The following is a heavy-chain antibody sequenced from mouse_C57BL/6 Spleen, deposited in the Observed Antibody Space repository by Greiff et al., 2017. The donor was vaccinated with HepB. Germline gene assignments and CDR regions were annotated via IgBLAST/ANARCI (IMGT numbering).Heavy chain of an antibody. CDR2: IDPSDSYT. Sequence: QVQLQQPGAELVKPGASVKLSCKASGYTFTSYWMHWVKQRPGQGLEWIGEIDPSDSYTNYNQKFKGKSTLTVDKSSSTAYMQLSSLTSEDSAVYYCARERGYSNSRFAWFAYWGQGTLVTVSA. J-gene: IGHJ3*01. V-gene: IGHV1-69*01. CDR3: ARERGYSNSRFAWFAY. CDR1: GYTFTSYW. D-gene: IGHD2-5*01.